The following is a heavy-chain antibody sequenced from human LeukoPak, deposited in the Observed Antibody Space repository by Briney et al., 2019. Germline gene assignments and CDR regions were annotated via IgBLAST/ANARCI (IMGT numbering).Heavy chain of an antibody. CDR2: IYYSGST. V-gene: IGHV4-30-4*08. D-gene: IGHD2-8*01. J-gene: IGHJ6*03. CDR3: ARAPGYCTNGVCSPYYYYYMDV. CDR1: GGSISSGEYY. Sequence: SETLSLTCTVSGGSISSGEYYWSWIPQPPGKGLEWIGYIYYSGSTYYNPSLKSRVTISVDTSKNQFSLNLSSVTAADTAVYYCARAPGYCTNGVCSPYYYYYMDVWGKGPRPPSP.